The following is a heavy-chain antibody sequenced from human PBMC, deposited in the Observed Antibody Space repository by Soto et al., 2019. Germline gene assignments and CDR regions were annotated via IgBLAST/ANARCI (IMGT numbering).Heavy chain of an antibody. D-gene: IGHD5-12*01. CDR1: GDSFNDYD. J-gene: IGHJ6*03. CDR3: AREGGWATATLDYYYCYMDV. Sequence: QVQLVQSGAEVRKPGASVTVSCRSSGDSFNDYDIHWVRQAPGQGLEWMGWINPNGGVTKYAQKFQGWVSMTRDTSIRTVYMQLSRLGSADTAVYYCAREGGWATATLDYYYCYMDVWGTGTTVTVSS. V-gene: IGHV1-2*04. CDR2: INPNGGVT.